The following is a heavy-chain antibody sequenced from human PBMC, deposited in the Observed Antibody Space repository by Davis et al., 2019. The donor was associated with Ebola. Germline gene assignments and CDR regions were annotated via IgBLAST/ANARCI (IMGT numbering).Heavy chain of an antibody. CDR2: IYHSGST. J-gene: IGHJ6*02. Sequence: SETLSLTCTVSGGSISSSNWWSWVRQPPGKGLEWIGEIYHSGSTNYNPSLKSRVTISVDKSKNQFSLKLSSVTAADTAVYYCARRSFAYYYYGMDVWGQGTTVTVSS. CDR1: GGSISSSNW. CDR3: ARRSFAYYYYGMDV. V-gene: IGHV4-4*02.